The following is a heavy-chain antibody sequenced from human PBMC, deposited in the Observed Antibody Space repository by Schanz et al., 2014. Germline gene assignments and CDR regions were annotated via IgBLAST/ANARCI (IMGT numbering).Heavy chain of an antibody. CDR2: VSSSSSYT. Sequence: VQLLESGGGLVQPGGSLRLSCAASGLPLRAYYISWIRQAPGKGLEWVSYVSSSSSYTHYADSVKGRFTISRDNAKNSVYLQMNSLRAEDTAVYYCLAPDYGMDVWGQGTTVTVSS. CDR1: GLPLRAYY. J-gene: IGHJ6*02. CDR3: LAPDYGMDV. V-gene: IGHV3-11*03.